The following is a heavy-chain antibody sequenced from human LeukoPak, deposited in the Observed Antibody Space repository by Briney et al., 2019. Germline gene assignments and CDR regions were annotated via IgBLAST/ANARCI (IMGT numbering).Heavy chain of an antibody. D-gene: IGHD3-22*01. Sequence: SETLSLTCTVSGGSISSYYWSWIRQPPGKGLEWIGYVYYSGSTNYNPSLKSRVTISVDTSKNQFSLKLSSVTAADTAVYYCASYSYYYDSSGYFDYWGQGTLVTVSS. CDR1: GGSISSYY. V-gene: IGHV4-59*01. J-gene: IGHJ4*02. CDR3: ASYSYYYDSSGYFDY. CDR2: VYYSGST.